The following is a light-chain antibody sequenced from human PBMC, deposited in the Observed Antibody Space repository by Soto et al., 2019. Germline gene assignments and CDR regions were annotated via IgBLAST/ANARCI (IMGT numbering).Light chain of an antibody. V-gene: IGKV3-15*01. CDR2: GAS. CDR1: QSVSSN. J-gene: IGKJ1*01. CDR3: QQYTAWPLT. Sequence: EIVMTQSPATLSVSPGERATLSCRASQSVSSNLAWYQQKPGQAPRLLIYGASTRATGIPARFSGSGSGTEFTLTISSLEPEDFAVYYCQQYTAWPLTFGQGTKVDI.